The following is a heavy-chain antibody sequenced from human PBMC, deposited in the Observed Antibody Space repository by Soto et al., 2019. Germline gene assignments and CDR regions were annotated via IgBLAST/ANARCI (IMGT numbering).Heavy chain of an antibody. CDR1: GFTFSSYA. J-gene: IGHJ4*02. D-gene: IGHD3-3*01. V-gene: IGHV3-23*01. CDR3: AKGPLPKSIFGVVPFDY. Sequence: GGSLRLSCAASGFTFSSYAMSWVRQAPGKGPEWVSAISGSGGSTYYADSVKGRFTISRDNSKNTLYLQMNSLRAEDTAVYYCAKGPLPKSIFGVVPFDYWGQGTLVTVSS. CDR2: ISGSGGST.